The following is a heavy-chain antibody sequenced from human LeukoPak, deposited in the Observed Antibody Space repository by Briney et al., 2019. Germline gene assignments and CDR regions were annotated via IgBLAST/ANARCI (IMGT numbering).Heavy chain of an antibody. J-gene: IGHJ4*02. CDR1: GFIFSDYW. CDR3: ARDFWDAYRVVFFDF. D-gene: IGHD3-3*01. Sequence: VSLRLSCAASGFIFSDYWMSWVRRAPGKGLEWVANIKQDGSETYYVESVRGRFTISRDNAKKSLYLQMNSLRGDDSAVYYCARDFWDAYRVVFFDFWGQGTLVTVSS. V-gene: IGHV3-7*01. CDR2: IKQDGSET.